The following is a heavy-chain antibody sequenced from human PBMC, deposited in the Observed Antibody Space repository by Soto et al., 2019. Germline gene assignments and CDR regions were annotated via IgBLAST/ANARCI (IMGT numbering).Heavy chain of an antibody. Sequence: SVKVSCKASGGTFSGYAISWVRQAPGQGLEWMGGIIPIFGTANYAQKFQGRVTITADESTSTAYMELSSLRSEDTAVYYCARDRGYSGYVHDAFDIWGQGTMVTVSS. J-gene: IGHJ3*02. D-gene: IGHD5-12*01. CDR1: GGTFSGYA. V-gene: IGHV1-69*13. CDR2: IIPIFGTA. CDR3: ARDRGYSGYVHDAFDI.